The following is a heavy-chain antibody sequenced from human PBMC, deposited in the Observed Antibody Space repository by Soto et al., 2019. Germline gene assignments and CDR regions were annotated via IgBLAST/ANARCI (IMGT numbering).Heavy chain of an antibody. CDR1: GFTFSNYW. CDR3: AREGVARYGMDV. V-gene: IGHV3-7*01. Sequence: GGSLRLSCAASGFTFSNYWMSWVRQAPGKGLEWVANIKQAASEKYCVASVKGRFTISRDDAKNSLYLQMNSLRAEDTAVYYCAREGVARYGMDVWGQGTTVTVSS. J-gene: IGHJ6*02. CDR2: IKQAASEK. D-gene: IGHD5-12*01.